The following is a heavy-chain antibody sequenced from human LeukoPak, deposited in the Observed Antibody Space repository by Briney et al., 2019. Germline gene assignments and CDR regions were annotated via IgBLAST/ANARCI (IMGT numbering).Heavy chain of an antibody. V-gene: IGHV4-34*01. Sequence: PSETLSLTCAVYGGSFSGYYWTWIRQPPGKGLEWIGEINYSGSTNYNPSLKSRVTISIDTSQNQFSLKLSSVTAADTAVYYCARAAGYYGSGTDYWGQGTLVTVSS. J-gene: IGHJ4*02. CDR2: INYSGST. CDR3: ARAAGYYGSGTDY. D-gene: IGHD3-10*01. CDR1: GGSFSGYY.